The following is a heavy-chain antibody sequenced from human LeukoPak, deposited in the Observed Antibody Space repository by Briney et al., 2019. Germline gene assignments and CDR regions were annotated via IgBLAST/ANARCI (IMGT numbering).Heavy chain of an antibody. D-gene: IGHD3-22*01. J-gene: IGHJ1*01. Sequence: SETLSLTCTVSGGSLSSYYWSWIRQPPGKGLEWVGYIYYSGSTNYNPSLKSRVTISVDTSKNQFSLKLSSVTAADTAVYYCARWSDDSSGYSLQYFQHWGQGTLVTVSS. V-gene: IGHV4-59*01. CDR2: IYYSGST. CDR3: ARWSDDSSGYSLQYFQH. CDR1: GGSLSSYY.